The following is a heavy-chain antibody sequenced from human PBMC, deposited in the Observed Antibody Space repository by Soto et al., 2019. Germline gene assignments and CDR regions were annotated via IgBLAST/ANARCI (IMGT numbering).Heavy chain of an antibody. J-gene: IGHJ3*02. CDR3: ASDSHCDGGNCPMGGFDM. CDR2: IYPPDSDT. D-gene: IGHD2-15*01. V-gene: IGHV5-51*01. Sequence: PGESLKISCKGSTYTFTNYWIGWVRQMPGKGPEWMGLIYPPDSDTKYSPSFQGQVTISADTALSTTYLQWDTLKPSDTAIYFCASDSHCDGGNCPMGGFDMWGQGTMVTVSS. CDR1: TYTFTNYW.